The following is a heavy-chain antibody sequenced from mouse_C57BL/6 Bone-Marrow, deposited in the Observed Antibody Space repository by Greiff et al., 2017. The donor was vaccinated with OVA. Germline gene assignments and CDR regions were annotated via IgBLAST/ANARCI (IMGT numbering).Heavy chain of an antibody. CDR1: GFTFSSYA. CDR2: ISDGGSYT. D-gene: IGHD1-1*02. Sequence: EVKLVESGGGLVKPGGSLKLSCAASGFTFSSYAMSWVRQTPEKRLEWVATISDGGSYTYYPDNVKGRFTISRDNAKNNLYLQMSHLKSEDTAMYYCARDPPYGIDYWGQGTTLTVSS. J-gene: IGHJ2*01. CDR3: ARDPPYGIDY. V-gene: IGHV5-4*01.